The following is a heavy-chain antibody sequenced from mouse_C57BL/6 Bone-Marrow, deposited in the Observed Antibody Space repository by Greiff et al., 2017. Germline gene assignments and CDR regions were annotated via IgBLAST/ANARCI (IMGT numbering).Heavy chain of an antibody. J-gene: IGHJ2*01. D-gene: IGHD4-1*01. CDR3: ARNWAYYFDY. CDR2: IWSGGST. Sequence: QVQLKESGPGLVQPSPSLSITCTVSGFSLTSYGVHWVRQSPGQGLEWLGVIWSGGSTDYNAAFISRLSISKDNSEAQVFFKMNSLQADDTAIYYCARNWAYYFDYWGQGTTLTVSS. CDR1: GFSLTSYG. V-gene: IGHV2-2*01.